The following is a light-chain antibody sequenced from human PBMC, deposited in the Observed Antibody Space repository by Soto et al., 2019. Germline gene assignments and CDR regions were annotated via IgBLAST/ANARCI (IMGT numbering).Light chain of an antibody. V-gene: IGKV1-16*02. Sequence: DIQMTQSPSSLSASVGDRVAVSCRASQGIGNSLAWFQQKPGQAPTSLIFDASTLLGGVPSKFSGSGSGTDFTLTISSLQPEDFATYYCQQYDTYPFTFGQGTRLEIK. J-gene: IGKJ5*01. CDR3: QQYDTYPFT. CDR2: DAS. CDR1: QGIGNS.